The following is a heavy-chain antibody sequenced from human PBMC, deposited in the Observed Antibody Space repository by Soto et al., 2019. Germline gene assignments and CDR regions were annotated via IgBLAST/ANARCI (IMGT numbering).Heavy chain of an antibody. D-gene: IGHD6-13*01. J-gene: IGHJ4*02. CDR2: ISDNGRSI. Sequence: PGGSLRLSCAASGFTFTNYAMSWVRQAPGTGLEWVSAISDNGRSIYHADSAKGRFTISRDNSKNTLYLQMNSLRAEDMAIYYCAKDVGAGPAVGFDYWGRGTLVTVSS. V-gene: IGHV3-23*01. CDR1: GFTFTNYA. CDR3: AKDVGAGPAVGFDY.